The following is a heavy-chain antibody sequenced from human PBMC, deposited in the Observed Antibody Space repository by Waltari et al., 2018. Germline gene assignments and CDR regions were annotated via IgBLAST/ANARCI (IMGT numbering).Heavy chain of an antibody. CDR1: GFTFSSYW. Sequence: EVQLVESGGGLVQPGGSLRLSCAASGFTFSSYWMSWVRQDPGKGLEWVANIKQDGSEKYYVDSVKGRFTISRDNAKNSLYLQMNSLRAEDTAVYYCARDLSGAYGSGSYSNYWGQGTLVTVSS. D-gene: IGHD3-10*01. J-gene: IGHJ4*02. CDR3: ARDLSGAYGSGSYSNY. V-gene: IGHV3-7*01. CDR2: IKQDGSEK.